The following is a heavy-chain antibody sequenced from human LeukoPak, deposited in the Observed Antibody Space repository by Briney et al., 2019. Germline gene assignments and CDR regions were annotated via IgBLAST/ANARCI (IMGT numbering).Heavy chain of an antibody. Sequence: SETLSLTCTVAGGSISSYYWSWVRQPAGKGLEWVGRIYTSGSTNYNPSLKSRVTMSVDTSKNQFSLKLSSVTAADTAVYYCARDSTQWLVRGWFDHWGQGTLVTVSS. CDR1: GGSISSYY. V-gene: IGHV4-4*07. CDR2: IYTSGST. CDR3: ARDSTQWLVRGWFDH. D-gene: IGHD6-19*01. J-gene: IGHJ5*02.